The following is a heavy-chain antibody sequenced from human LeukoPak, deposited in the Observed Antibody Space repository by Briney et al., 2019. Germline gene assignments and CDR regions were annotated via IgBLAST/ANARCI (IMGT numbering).Heavy chain of an antibody. J-gene: IGHJ6*03. V-gene: IGHV4-59*13. CDR3: ARGPRFGYYYYMDV. CDR1: GGSFSAYY. Sequence: SETLSLTCAVYGGSFSAYYWSWIRQPPGKALEWIGYIYYSGSTNYNPSLKSRVTISVDTSKNQFSLKLSSVTAADTAVYYCARGPRFGYYYYMDVWGKGTTVTVSS. CDR2: IYYSGST. D-gene: IGHD3-10*01.